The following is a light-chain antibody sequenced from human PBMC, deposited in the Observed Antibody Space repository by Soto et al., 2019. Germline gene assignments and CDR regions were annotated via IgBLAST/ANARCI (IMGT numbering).Light chain of an antibody. Sequence: EIVLTQSPGTLSLSPGERATLSCRASQSVSSSYLAWYQQKPGQAPRLLIYGASSRATGIPDRFSGSGSGTDFTLTISRLEPEDFAVYYCQQYCSSPPRRTFGQGTKVEIK. CDR1: QSVSSSY. V-gene: IGKV3-20*01. J-gene: IGKJ1*01. CDR3: QQYCSSPPRRT. CDR2: GAS.